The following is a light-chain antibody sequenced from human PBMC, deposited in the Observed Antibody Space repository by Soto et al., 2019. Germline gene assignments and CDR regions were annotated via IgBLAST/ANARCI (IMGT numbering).Light chain of an antibody. J-gene: IGKJ1*01. Sequence: DILLTQSPGTLSLSLGERATLSCRSSQTINARFFAWYQKKRGEAPSLLIYGVSFRAAVISGSFSSSGSGKDIPLTISRQADEVFTEYYRHQSGDSPTFGQGTKVDIK. CDR2: GVS. CDR3: HQSGDSPT. CDR1: QTINARF. V-gene: IGKV3-20*01.